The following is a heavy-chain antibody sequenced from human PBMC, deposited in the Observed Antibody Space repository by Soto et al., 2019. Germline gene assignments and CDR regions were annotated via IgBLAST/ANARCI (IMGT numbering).Heavy chain of an antibody. V-gene: IGHV3-30*04. CDR1: GFTFSSYA. D-gene: IGHD6-13*01. CDR3: ARDDGSNWYGAVDI. J-gene: IGHJ3*02. Sequence: QVQLVESGGGVVQPGRSLRLSCAASGFTFSSYAMHWVRQAAGKGLEWVALISYDGHNKYYADSLEGRFTISRDNXXKTLYLQMSSLRGEDTAVYYCARDDGSNWYGAVDIWGQGTMVTVSS. CDR2: ISYDGHNK.